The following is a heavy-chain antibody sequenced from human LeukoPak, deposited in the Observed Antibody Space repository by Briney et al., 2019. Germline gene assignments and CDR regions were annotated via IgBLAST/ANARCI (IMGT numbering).Heavy chain of an antibody. CDR3: AREHYGSGSYYSGHYFDY. CDR1: GFTFDDYG. Sequence: PGGSLRLSCAASGFTFDDYGMSWVRQAPGKGLEWVSGINWNGGSTGYADSVKGRFTISRDNAKNSLYLQMNSLRAEDTALYYCAREHYGSGSYYSGHYFDYSGQGTLVTVSS. V-gene: IGHV3-20*04. J-gene: IGHJ4*02. CDR2: INWNGGST. D-gene: IGHD3-10*01.